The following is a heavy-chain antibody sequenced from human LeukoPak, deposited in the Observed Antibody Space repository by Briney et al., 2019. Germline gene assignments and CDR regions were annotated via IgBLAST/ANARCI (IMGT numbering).Heavy chain of an antibody. CDR2: IYSGGST. J-gene: IGHJ4*02. CDR3: ARLLAGTALDY. D-gene: IGHD6-19*01. Sequence: PGRSLRLPCAASGFTVSSNYMSWVRQAPGEGLEWVSVIYSGGSTYYADSVEGRFTISRDNSKNTLYLQMNSLRAEDTAVYYCARLLAGTALDYWGQGTLVTVSS. CDR1: GFTVSSNY. V-gene: IGHV3-53*01.